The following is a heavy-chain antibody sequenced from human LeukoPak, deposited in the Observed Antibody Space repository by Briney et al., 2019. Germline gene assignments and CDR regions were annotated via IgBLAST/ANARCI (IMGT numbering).Heavy chain of an antibody. CDR2: ISAYNGNT. CDR1: GYTFTSYA. Sequence: ASVKVSCKASGYTFTSYAISWVRQAPGQGLEWMGWISAYNGNTNYAQKLQGRVTMTTDTSTSTAYMELRSLRSDDTAVYYCARDYDYVWGSYRYRNWFDPWGQGTLVTVSS. CDR3: ARDYDYVWGSYRYRNWFDP. J-gene: IGHJ5*02. D-gene: IGHD3-16*02. V-gene: IGHV1-18*01.